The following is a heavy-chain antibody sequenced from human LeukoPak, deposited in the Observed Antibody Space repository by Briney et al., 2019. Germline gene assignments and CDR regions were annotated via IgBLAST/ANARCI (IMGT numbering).Heavy chain of an antibody. Sequence: ASVKVSCKASGYTFTGHSMYWVRQAPGQGLEWMGWIKPNSGGANYAQKFQGRVTMTRDTSISTAYMELSRLRSDDTAVYYCARGPHGRIYDILTGFDYWGQGTLVTVSS. CDR3: ARGPHGRIYDILTGFDY. CDR2: IKPNSGGA. D-gene: IGHD3-9*01. V-gene: IGHV1-2*02. J-gene: IGHJ4*02. CDR1: GYTFTGHS.